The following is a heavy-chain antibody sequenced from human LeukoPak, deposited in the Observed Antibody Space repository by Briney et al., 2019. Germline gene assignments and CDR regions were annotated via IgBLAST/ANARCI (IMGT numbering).Heavy chain of an antibody. CDR2: IHPTDGST. D-gene: IGHD3-10*01. Sequence: ASVRVSCKTSGYTFSTYYMHWVRQAPGQGLEWLGIIHPTDGSTSYTQKIQGRVTMTRDTPTGTVNLELSSLRSEDTAVYWCAKANGGGLDYWGQGTLITVSS. CDR3: AKANGGGLDY. J-gene: IGHJ4*02. V-gene: IGHV1-46*01. CDR1: GYTFSTYY.